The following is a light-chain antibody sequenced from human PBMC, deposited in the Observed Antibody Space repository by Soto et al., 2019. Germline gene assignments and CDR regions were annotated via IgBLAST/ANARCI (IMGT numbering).Light chain of an antibody. J-gene: IGKJ5*01. Sequence: EIVLTQSPGTLSLSPGERATLSCRASQSVSSSNLAWYQQKPAQAPRLLIYAASRRAPGIPERFSGSGSGTDFTLTISRLEPEDFAVYYCQHYVERSPITFGQGTRLEIK. CDR2: AAS. V-gene: IGKV3-20*01. CDR3: QHYVERSPIT. CDR1: QSVSSSN.